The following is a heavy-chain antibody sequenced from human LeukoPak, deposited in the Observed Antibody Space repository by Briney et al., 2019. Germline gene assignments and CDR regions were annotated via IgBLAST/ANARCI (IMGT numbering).Heavy chain of an antibody. V-gene: IGHV4-4*09. CDR3: ARHYGQWLGHGWFDP. CDR1: GGSLSSYY. J-gene: IGHJ5*02. D-gene: IGHD6-19*01. Sequence: SETLSLTCTVSGGSLSSYYWSWIRQPPGKGLEWIGYIYTSGSTNYNPPLKSRVTISVDTSKNQFSLKLSSVTAADTAVYYCARHYGQWLGHGWFDPWGQGTLVTVSS. CDR2: IYTSGST.